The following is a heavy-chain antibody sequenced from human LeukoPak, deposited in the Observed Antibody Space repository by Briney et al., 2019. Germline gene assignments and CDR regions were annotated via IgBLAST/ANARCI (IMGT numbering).Heavy chain of an antibody. Sequence: GGSLRLSCAASGFTFSSSWMIWVRQAPGKGLEWVANINQGGSEKYYLDSVKGRFTISRDNADNSVYLEMHSLRAEDTAVCYCATNTRAYAVLVAYWGQGTLVTVSS. V-gene: IGHV3-7*01. CDR1: GFTFSSSW. CDR3: ATNTRAYAVLVAY. CDR2: INQGGSEK. D-gene: IGHD2-21*01. J-gene: IGHJ4*02.